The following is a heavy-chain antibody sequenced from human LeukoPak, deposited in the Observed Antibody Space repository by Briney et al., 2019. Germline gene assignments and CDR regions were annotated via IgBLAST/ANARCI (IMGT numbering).Heavy chain of an antibody. CDR3: ATDPRYGDYVH. D-gene: IGHD4-17*01. CDR1: GFTFSSYS. J-gene: IGHJ4*02. V-gene: IGHV3-48*01. CDR2: ISSSSRTI. Sequence: GGSLRLSCTGSGFTFSSYSISWVRQAPGKGLEWVSYISSSSRTIYYADSVKGRFTISRDNAKNSLYLQMNSLRAEDTAVYYCATDPRYGDYVHWGQGTLVTVSS.